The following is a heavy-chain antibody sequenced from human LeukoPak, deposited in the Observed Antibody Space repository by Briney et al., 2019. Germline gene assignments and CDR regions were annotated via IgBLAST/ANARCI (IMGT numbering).Heavy chain of an antibody. CDR2: ISSNGGST. D-gene: IGHD1-26*01. J-gene: IGHJ4*02. CDR1: GFTFSSYA. V-gene: IGHV3-64*01. Sequence: GGSLRLSCAASGFTFSSYAMHWVRQAPGKGLEYVSAISSNGGSTYYANSVKGRFTISRDNSKNTLYLQMNSLRAEDTAVYYCAKEVGATLYYFDYWGQGTLVTVSS. CDR3: AKEVGATLYYFDY.